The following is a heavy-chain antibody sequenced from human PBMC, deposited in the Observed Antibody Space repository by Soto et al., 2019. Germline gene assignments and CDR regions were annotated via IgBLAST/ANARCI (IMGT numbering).Heavy chain of an antibody. Sequence: SETLSLTCTVSGGSISSYYWSWIRQPPGKGLEWIGYIYYSGSTYYNPSLKSRVTISVDTSKNQFSLKLSSVTAADTAVYYCARGYCSGGSCYSPAFDIWGQGTMVTVSS. J-gene: IGHJ3*02. D-gene: IGHD2-15*01. V-gene: IGHV4-59*12. CDR2: IYYSGST. CDR3: ARGYCSGGSCYSPAFDI. CDR1: GGSISSYY.